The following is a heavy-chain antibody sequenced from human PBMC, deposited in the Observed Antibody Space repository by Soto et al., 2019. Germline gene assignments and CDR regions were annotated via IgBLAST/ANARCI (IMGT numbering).Heavy chain of an antibody. CDR3: ARDPEYSSGCGPIGY. D-gene: IGHD6-19*01. Sequence: SETLSLTCTVSGGSISSYYWSWIRQPPGKGLEWIGYIYYSGSTNYNPSLKSRVTISVDTSKNQFSLKLSSVTAAATAVYYCARDPEYSSGCGPIGYWGEGTLVTVS. V-gene: IGHV4-59*01. CDR2: IYYSGST. J-gene: IGHJ4*02. CDR1: GGSISSYY.